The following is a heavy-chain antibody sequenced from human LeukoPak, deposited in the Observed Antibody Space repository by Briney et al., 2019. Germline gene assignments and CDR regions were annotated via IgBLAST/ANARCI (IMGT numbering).Heavy chain of an antibody. CDR3: ASYSSSWYFVDH. V-gene: IGHV4-31*03. D-gene: IGHD6-13*01. J-gene: IGHJ4*02. CDR1: GGSISSGGYY. CDR2: IYYSGST. Sequence: SETLSLTCTVSGGSISSGGYYWSWIRQHPGKGLEWIGYIYYSGSTYYNPSLKSRATISVDTSKNQFSLKLSSVTAADTAVYYCASYSSSWYFVDHWGQGTLVTVSS.